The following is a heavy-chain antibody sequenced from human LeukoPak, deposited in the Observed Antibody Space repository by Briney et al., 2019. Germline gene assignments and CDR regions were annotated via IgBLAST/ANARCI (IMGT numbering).Heavy chain of an antibody. CDR3: ARGYDPFPFDY. V-gene: IGHV3-11*04. CDR1: GFTFSDYY. CDR2: ISSSGSTI. Sequence: NSGGSLRLSCAASGFTFSDYYMSWIRQAPGKGLEWVSYISSSGSTIYYADSVKVRFTISRDNAKNSLYLQMNSLRAEDTAVYYCARGYDPFPFDYWGQGTLVTVSS. J-gene: IGHJ4*02. D-gene: IGHD5-12*01.